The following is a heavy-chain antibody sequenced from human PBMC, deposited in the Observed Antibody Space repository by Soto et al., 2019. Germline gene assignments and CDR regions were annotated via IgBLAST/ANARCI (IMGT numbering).Heavy chain of an antibody. J-gene: IGHJ5*02. CDR1: GGSISSGDYY. CDR3: ASDPPPSQRVGDYVP. Sequence: QVQLQESGPGLVKPSQTLSLTCTVSGGSISSGDYYWSWIRQPPGKGLEWIGYIYYSGSTYYNPSRESRVTISVDASQTQFSLRLSSVTAAYTAVYYCASDPPPSQRVGDYVPWGQGTLVTVSS. CDR2: IYYSGST. D-gene: IGHD4-17*01. V-gene: IGHV4-30-4*01.